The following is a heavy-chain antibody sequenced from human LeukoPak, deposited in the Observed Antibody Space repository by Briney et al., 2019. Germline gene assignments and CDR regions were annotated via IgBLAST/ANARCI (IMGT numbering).Heavy chain of an antibody. Sequence: SETLSLTCSVSGGSISSYYWSWIRQPPGKGLEWIGYIYSSGSINYSPSLKSRVTISIDTSKNQFSLKLNSVTAADTAVYYRARDVGNYWFDPWGQGALVTVSS. CDR3: ARDVGNYWFDP. D-gene: IGHD1-7*01. CDR1: GGSISSYY. CDR2: IYSSGSI. V-gene: IGHV4-59*01. J-gene: IGHJ5*02.